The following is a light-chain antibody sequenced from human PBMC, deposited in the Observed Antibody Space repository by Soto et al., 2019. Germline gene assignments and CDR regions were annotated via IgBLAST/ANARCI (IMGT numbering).Light chain of an antibody. Sequence: IVLTQSPVTLSLSPGEGATLSCRASQSVTGTNLAWYQQRAGQAPRLLIYDAVRRATGIPDRFSGSGSGTSFTLTISRLEPEDFAVYYFHQYGSSLETFGQGNKVEV. CDR2: DAV. CDR1: QSVTGTN. CDR3: HQYGSSLET. J-gene: IGKJ2*01. V-gene: IGKV3-20*01.